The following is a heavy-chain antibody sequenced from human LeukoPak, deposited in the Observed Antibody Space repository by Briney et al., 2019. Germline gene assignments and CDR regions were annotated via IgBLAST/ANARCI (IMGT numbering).Heavy chain of an antibody. V-gene: IGHV1-2*02. CDR2: INPNSGGT. Sequence: ASVKVSCKASGYTFTGYYMHWVRQAPGQGLEWMGWINPNSGGTNYAQKFQGRVTMTRDTSTSTAYMELSSLRSDDTAVYFCARDSHFDYWGQGTLVTVSS. CDR1: GYTFTGYY. CDR3: ARDSHFDY. J-gene: IGHJ4*02.